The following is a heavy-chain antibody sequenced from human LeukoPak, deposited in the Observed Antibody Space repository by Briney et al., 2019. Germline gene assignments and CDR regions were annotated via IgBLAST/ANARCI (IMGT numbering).Heavy chain of an antibody. J-gene: IGHJ4*02. V-gene: IGHV1-18*01. CDR3: ARVGDSSGYYERRGTTAGDY. Sequence: ASVKVSCKASGYTFTSYGIIWVRQAPGQGLEWVGWISAYNGNTNYAQKLQGRVTMTTDTSTNTAYMELRSLRSDDTAVYYCARVGDSSGYYERRGTTAGDYWGQGTLVTVSS. D-gene: IGHD3-22*01. CDR2: ISAYNGNT. CDR1: GYTFTSYG.